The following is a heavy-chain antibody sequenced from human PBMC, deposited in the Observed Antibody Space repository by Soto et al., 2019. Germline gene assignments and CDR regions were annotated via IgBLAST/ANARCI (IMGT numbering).Heavy chain of an antibody. J-gene: IGHJ6*02. V-gene: IGHV3-33*01. D-gene: IGHD3-3*01. CDR3: ARDPSEGWMFGVVTPIGMDV. CDR1: GFTFSSYG. Sequence: GGSLRLSCAASGFTFSSYGMHWVRQAPGKGLEWVAIIWYDESNKYYADSVKGRFTISRDNSKNTVFLQMNSLKAEDTAVYYCARDPSEGWMFGVVTPIGMDVWGQGTTVTVSS. CDR2: IWYDESNK.